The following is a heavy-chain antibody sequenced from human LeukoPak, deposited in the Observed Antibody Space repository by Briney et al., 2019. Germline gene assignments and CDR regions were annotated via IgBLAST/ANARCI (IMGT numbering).Heavy chain of an antibody. Sequence: GGSLRLSCAASGFTFNTYSMNWVRQTPGKGLEWVSSISRSSDSIYYSDSVKGRFTISRDNAENSLYLQMSSLRADDTAVCYCTREKYGYYAMDVWGQGTTVTVSS. J-gene: IGHJ6*02. V-gene: IGHV3-21*01. CDR3: TREKYGYYAMDV. CDR2: ISRSSDSI. CDR1: GFTFNTYS. D-gene: IGHD3-10*01.